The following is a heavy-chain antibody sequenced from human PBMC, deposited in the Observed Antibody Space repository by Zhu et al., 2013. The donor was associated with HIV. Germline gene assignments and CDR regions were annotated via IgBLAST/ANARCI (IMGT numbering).Heavy chain of an antibody. CDR1: GYTFTSYY. V-gene: IGHV1-46*03. CDR2: INPSGGST. Sequence: QVQLVQSGAEVKKPGASVKVSCKASGYTFTSYYMHWVRQAPGQGLEWMGIINPSGGSTSYAQKFQGRVTMTRDTSTSTVYMELSSLRSEDTAVHYCARDPGSQGWFDPWGQGTLVTVSS. J-gene: IGHJ5*02. D-gene: IGHD3-10*01. CDR3: ARDPGSQGWFDP.